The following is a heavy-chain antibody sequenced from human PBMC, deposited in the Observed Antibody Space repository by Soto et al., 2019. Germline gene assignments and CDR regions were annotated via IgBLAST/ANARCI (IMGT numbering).Heavy chain of an antibody. CDR2: ITPMFGKP. V-gene: IGHV1-69*01. D-gene: IGHD3-16*01. J-gene: IGHJ4*02. CDR1: GGTFSRYT. CDR3: ARVVTFGGVI. Sequence: QVQLVQSGPEVKKPGSSVKVSCKASGGTFSRYTINWVRQAPGQGLEWMGGITPMFGKPNYAQKFQGRVTITADESTSTGYMELRSLRSDDTAVYYCARVVTFGGVIWGQGTLVTVSS.